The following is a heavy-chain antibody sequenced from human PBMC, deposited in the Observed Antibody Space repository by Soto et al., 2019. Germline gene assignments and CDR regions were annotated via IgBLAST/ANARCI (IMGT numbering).Heavy chain of an antibody. D-gene: IGHD3-22*01. V-gene: IGHV4-61*01. CDR2: IYQSGTT. CDR3: ARDSSGRHDY. J-gene: IGHJ4*02. CDR1: GGSVRSGSYY. Sequence: SETLSLTCSVSGGSVRSGSYYWTWIRQPPGKGLEWIGYIYQSGTTNYNASLKSRVTVSIDTSKNQFFLKLNSVTAADTAVYYCARDSSGRHDYWGQGTLVTVSS.